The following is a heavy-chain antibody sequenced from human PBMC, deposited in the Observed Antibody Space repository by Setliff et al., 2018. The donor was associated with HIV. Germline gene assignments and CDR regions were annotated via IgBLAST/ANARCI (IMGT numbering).Heavy chain of an antibody. CDR2: MYYRGTT. V-gene: IGHV4-39*01. J-gene: IGHJ4*02. Sequence: SETMSLTCTVSGGSIISSSYYWGWIRQPPGTGLEWIGTMYYRGTTYNNPSLKSRLTFSADTSKNQFSLILNSVTATDTAVYYCVRQGLTMNWRVPAPILYYFDYWGQGILVTVSS. CDR1: GGSIISSSYY. CDR3: VRQGLTMNWRVPAPILYYFDY. D-gene: IGHD3-22*01.